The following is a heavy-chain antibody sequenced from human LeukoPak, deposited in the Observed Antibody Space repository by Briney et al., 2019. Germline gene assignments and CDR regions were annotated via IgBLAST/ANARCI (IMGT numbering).Heavy chain of an antibody. CDR3: ARDRCSSTSCHTNWFDP. V-gene: IGHV4-59*01. Sequence: SETLSLTCTVSGGSISSYYWSWIRQPPEKGLEWIGYIYYSGSTNYNPSLKSRVTISVDTSKNQFSLKLSSVTAADTAVYYCARDRCSSTSCHTNWFDPWGQGTLVTVSS. D-gene: IGHD2-2*02. CDR1: GGSISSYY. J-gene: IGHJ5*02. CDR2: IYYSGST.